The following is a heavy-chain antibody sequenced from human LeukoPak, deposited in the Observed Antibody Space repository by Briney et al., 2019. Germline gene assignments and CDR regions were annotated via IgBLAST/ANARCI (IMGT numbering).Heavy chain of an antibody. D-gene: IGHD3/OR15-3a*01. V-gene: IGHV3-7*01. CDR1: GFTFRNYW. CDR2: IKQDGSEK. Sequence: PGGSLRVSCAVSGFTFRNYWMTWVRQTPGKGLEWVANIKQDGSEKYYVDSVKGRFTISRDNAKNSLDLQMNSLRAEDTAVYYCARRDYYFDYWGQGTLVTVSS. CDR3: ARRDYYFDY. J-gene: IGHJ4*02.